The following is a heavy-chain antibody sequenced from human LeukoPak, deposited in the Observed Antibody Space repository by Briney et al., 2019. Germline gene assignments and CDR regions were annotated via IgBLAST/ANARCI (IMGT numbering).Heavy chain of an antibody. CDR3: ASELQTSQGGVPYYYGLDV. D-gene: IGHD3-16*01. J-gene: IGHJ6*02. CDR2: INPSGDRT. V-gene: IGHV1-46*01. Sequence: ASVTVSCKASGYTFSSYHMHWVRQAPGQGLEWMGIINPSGDRTTYAQKFQGTVTMTRDTSTYTVYTELRSLRSEDTAVYYCASELQTSQGGVPYYYGLDVWGQGTTVTVSS. CDR1: GYTFSSYH.